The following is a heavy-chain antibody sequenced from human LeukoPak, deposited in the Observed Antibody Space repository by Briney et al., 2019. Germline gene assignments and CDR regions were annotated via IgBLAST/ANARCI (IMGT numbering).Heavy chain of an antibody. CDR2: VNGCGSTT. V-gene: IGHV3-48*03. CDR3: ARGLIVAGRTQLPPDF. Sequence: GGSLRLSCADSGFTFSSYELNWVRQAPGKGLEWLSYVNGCGSTTYYADSVRGRFTISRSNAKKSLFLQMSRLRAEDTAVYYCARGLIVAGRTQLPPDFWGQGTLVTVSS. J-gene: IGHJ4*02. CDR1: GFTFSSYE. D-gene: IGHD1-1*01.